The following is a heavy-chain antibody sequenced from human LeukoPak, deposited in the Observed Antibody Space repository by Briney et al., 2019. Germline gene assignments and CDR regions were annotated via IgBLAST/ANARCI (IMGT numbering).Heavy chain of an antibody. Sequence: GGSLRLSCAASGFTFSSYAMSWVCQAPGKGLEWVSAISGSGGSTYYADSVKGRFTISRDNSKNTLYLQMNSLRAEDTAVYYCAKDKSPSSYYYDSSGYYYLDYWGQGTLVTVSS. CDR1: GFTFSSYA. CDR2: ISGSGGST. D-gene: IGHD3-22*01. V-gene: IGHV3-23*01. J-gene: IGHJ4*02. CDR3: AKDKSPSSYYYDSSGYYYLDY.